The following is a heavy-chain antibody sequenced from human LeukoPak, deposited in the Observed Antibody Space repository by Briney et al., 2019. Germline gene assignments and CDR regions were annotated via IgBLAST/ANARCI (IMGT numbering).Heavy chain of an antibody. J-gene: IGHJ4*02. CDR1: GGSISSYY. D-gene: IGHD1-1*01. Sequence: SETLSLTRTVSGGSISSYYWSWIRQPPGPGLEWIGYIYTSGRTNYNPSLKCRVTISVETSKNQFTLKLSSVTAADRAVYYCARLNLPRRRSFDYWGQGTLVTVSS. CDR2: IYTSGRT. CDR3: ARLNLPRRRSFDY. V-gene: IGHV4-4*09.